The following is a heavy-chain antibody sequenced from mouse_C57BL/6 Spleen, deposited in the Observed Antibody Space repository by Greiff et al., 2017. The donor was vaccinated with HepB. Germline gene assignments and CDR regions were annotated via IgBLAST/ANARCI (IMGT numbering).Heavy chain of an antibody. CDR2: ISDGGSYT. CDR3: AREGLGRFAY. CDR1: GFTFSSYA. Sequence: EVHLVESGGGLVKPGGSLKLSCAASGFTFSSYAMSWVRQTPEKRLEWVATISDGGSYTYYPDNVKGRFTISRDNAKNNLYLQMSHLKSEDTAMYYCAREGLGRFAYWGQGTLVTVSA. V-gene: IGHV5-4*01. D-gene: IGHD4-1*01. J-gene: IGHJ3*01.